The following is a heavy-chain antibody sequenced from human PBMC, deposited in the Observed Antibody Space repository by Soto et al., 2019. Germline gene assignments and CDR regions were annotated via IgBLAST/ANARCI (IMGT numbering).Heavy chain of an antibody. V-gene: IGHV1-69*02. Sequence: QVQLVQSGAEVKKPGSSVKVSCKASVGTFSSYTISWVRQAPGQGLEWMGRIIPILGIANYAQKFQGRVTITADKSTSTAYMELSSLRSEDTAVYYCARTLGYCSSTSCPDAFDIWGQGTMVTVSS. J-gene: IGHJ3*02. CDR3: ARTLGYCSSTSCPDAFDI. CDR2: IIPILGIA. D-gene: IGHD2-2*01. CDR1: VGTFSSYT.